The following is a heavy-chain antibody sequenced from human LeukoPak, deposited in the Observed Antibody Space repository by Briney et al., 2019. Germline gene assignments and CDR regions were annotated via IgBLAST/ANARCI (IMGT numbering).Heavy chain of an antibody. D-gene: IGHD1-26*01. CDR3: AKGVGSSRMGVEY. V-gene: IGHV3-23*01. Sequence: PGGSLRLSCAASALPPSNYAMSWVRQAPGKGLEWVSSISDGGWTAYTDSVKGRFFISRETATNTLYLQMNSLRVEDTAVYYCAKGVGSSRMGVEYWGQGTLVTVSS. J-gene: IGHJ4*02. CDR2: ISDGGWT. CDR1: ALPPSNYA.